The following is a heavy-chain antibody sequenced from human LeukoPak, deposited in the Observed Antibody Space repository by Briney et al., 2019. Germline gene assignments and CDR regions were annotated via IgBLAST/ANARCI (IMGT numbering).Heavy chain of an antibody. D-gene: IGHD3-10*01. V-gene: IGHV1-69*05. Sequence: AASVKVSCKASGGTFSSYAISWVRQAPGQGIEWMGGIIPIFGTANYAQKFQGRVTITTDESTSTAYMELSSLRSEDTAVYYCARVQLRGLWFGETSAGPDYWGQGTLVTVSS. J-gene: IGHJ4*02. CDR1: GGTFSSYA. CDR2: IIPIFGTA. CDR3: ARVQLRGLWFGETSAGPDY.